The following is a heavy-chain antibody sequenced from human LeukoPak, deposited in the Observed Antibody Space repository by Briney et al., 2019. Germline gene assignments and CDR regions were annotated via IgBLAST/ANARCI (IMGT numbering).Heavy chain of an antibody. CDR1: GFTFSSYS. J-gene: IGHJ4*02. CDR3: ATKYSSSWVFDY. V-gene: IGHV3-21*01. D-gene: IGHD6-13*01. Sequence: GGSLRLSCAASGFTFSSYSMNWVRQAPGKGLEWVSSISSSSSYIYYADSVKGRFTISRDNAKNSLYLQMNSLRAEDTAVYYCATKYSSSWVFDYWGQGTLVTVSS. CDR2: ISSSSSYI.